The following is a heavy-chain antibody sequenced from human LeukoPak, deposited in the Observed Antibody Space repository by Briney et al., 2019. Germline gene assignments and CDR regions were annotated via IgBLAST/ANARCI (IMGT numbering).Heavy chain of an antibody. CDR1: GFTFSTYW. V-gene: IGHV3-7*01. CDR2: IKQDGSEK. D-gene: IGHD6-13*01. CDR3: ARDSAGHDY. J-gene: IGHJ4*02. Sequence: GGFLRLSCAASGFTFSTYWMSWVRQAPGKGLEWVANIKQDGSEKYYVDSVKGRFTISRDNAKNSLYLQMNSLRAEDTAMYYCARDSAGHDYWGQGTLVTVSS.